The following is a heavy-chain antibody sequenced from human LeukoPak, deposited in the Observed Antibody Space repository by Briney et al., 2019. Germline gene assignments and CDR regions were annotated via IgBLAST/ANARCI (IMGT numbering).Heavy chain of an antibody. CDR1: GGSTSNYY. J-gene: IGHJ4*02. V-gene: IGHV4-4*08. CDR3: ARRYTASPGERFDY. Sequence: SETLSLTRTVSGGSTSNYYWTWRRQPPGEGLWYVCYTYSSGSTNYNPPLSSRATIARDTSTNQFSLMLRSLTAADPAVYYCARRYTASPGERFDYWGQGTLVTVSS. CDR2: TYSSGST. D-gene: IGHD2-2*02.